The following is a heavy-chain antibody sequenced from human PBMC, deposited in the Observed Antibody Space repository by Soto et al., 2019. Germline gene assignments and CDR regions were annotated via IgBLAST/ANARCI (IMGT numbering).Heavy chain of an antibody. D-gene: IGHD1-26*01. V-gene: IGHV1-8*01. Sequence: QVQLVQSGAEVKKPGTSVRISCKTSGYTFSNYDINWVRQAAGQGLEWMGWMNPKSGDTGSARNFQGRVTMTRDTSMTTAYMELSSLRSEDTAMYYCARVMGSVDFWGQGTLVTVSS. CDR3: ARVMGSVDF. J-gene: IGHJ4*02. CDR2: MNPKSGDT. CDR1: GYTFSNYD.